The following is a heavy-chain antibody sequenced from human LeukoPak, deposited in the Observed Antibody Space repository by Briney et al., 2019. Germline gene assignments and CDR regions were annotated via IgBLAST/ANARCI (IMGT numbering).Heavy chain of an antibody. CDR1: GFTFSSYG. D-gene: IGHD1-7*01. Sequence: PGGSLRLSCAASGFTFSSYGMHWVRQAPGKGLEWVAFIRYDGSNKYYADSVKGRFTISRDNSKNTLYLQMNSLRDEDTAVYYCATGRGGTTLTPSRYNFDYWGQGTLVTVSS. CDR2: IRYDGSNK. J-gene: IGHJ4*02. CDR3: ATGRGGTTLTPSRYNFDY. V-gene: IGHV3-30*02.